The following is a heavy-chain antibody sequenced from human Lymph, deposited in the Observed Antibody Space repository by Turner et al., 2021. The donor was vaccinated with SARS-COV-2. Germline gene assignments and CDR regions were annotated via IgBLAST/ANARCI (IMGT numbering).Heavy chain of an antibody. Sequence: VQLVESGGGVVEPGRSLRLSCAASGFTFSSYAVHWVRQAPGKGLEWVAVISFDGNNKYYTDAVKGRFTISRDNSKNTLYLQLNSLRPEDTAVYYCARGDYYGSGTYPGKTFDYWGQGTLVTVSS. CDR1: GFTFSSYA. CDR3: ARGDYYGSGTYPGKTFDY. J-gene: IGHJ4*02. D-gene: IGHD3-10*01. CDR2: ISFDGNNK. V-gene: IGHV3-30-3*01.